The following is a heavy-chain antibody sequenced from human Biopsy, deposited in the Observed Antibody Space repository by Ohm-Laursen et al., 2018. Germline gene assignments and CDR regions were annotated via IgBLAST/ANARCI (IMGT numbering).Heavy chain of an antibody. CDR1: GGSISSDY. CDR3: ARHPTGFWFDP. V-gene: IGHV4-59*01. J-gene: IGHJ5*02. CDR2: IYYSGST. Sequence: PSETLSLTCTVSGGSISSDYWSWIRQTPGKGLEWIGYIYYSGSTNYNPSLKSRVTISVDTSKNQFSLRLNSVTAADTAVYYCARHPTGFWFDPWGHGTLVTVSS.